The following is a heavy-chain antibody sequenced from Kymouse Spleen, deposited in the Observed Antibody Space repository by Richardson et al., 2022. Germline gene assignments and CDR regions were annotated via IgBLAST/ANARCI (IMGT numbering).Heavy chain of an antibody. D-gene: IGHD3-9*01. CDR2: IYYSGST. CDR3: ARHRVLRYFDWLSHFDY. J-gene: IGHJ4*02. Sequence: QLQLQESGPGLVKPSETLSLTCTVSGGSISSSSYYWGWIRQPPGKGLEWIGSIYYSGSTYYNPSLKSRVTISVDTSKNQFSLKLSSVTAADTAVYYCARHRVLRYFDWLSHFDYWGQGTLVTVSS. CDR1: GGSISSSSYY. V-gene: IGHV4-39*01.